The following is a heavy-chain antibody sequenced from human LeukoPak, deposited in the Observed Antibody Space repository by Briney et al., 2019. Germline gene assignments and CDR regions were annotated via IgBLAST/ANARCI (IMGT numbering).Heavy chain of an antibody. CDR1: GGSISSYY. CDR2: IYYTGST. V-gene: IGHV4-59*01. CDR3: AKGRGSTSWLLGNWFDP. Sequence: SETLSLTCTVSGGSISSYYWTWIRQPPGKGLEWIGYIYYTGSTNYNPSLESRVTISLDTSKNQFSLKLSSVTAADTAVYYCAKGRGSTSWLLGNWFDPGGQGTLVTVSS. J-gene: IGHJ5*02. D-gene: IGHD6-13*01.